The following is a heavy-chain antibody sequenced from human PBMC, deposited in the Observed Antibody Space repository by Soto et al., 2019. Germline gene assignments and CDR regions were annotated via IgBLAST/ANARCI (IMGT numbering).Heavy chain of an antibody. Sequence: GESLKISCKGSGYSFTSYWIGWVRQMPGKGLEWMGIIYPGDSDTRYSPSFQGQVTISADKSISTAYLQWSSLKASDTAMYYCARVDYCSGGSCYSRWFDPWGQGTLVTVSS. D-gene: IGHD2-15*01. CDR2: IYPGDSDT. CDR3: ARVDYCSGGSCYSRWFDP. CDR1: GYSFTSYW. V-gene: IGHV5-51*01. J-gene: IGHJ5*02.